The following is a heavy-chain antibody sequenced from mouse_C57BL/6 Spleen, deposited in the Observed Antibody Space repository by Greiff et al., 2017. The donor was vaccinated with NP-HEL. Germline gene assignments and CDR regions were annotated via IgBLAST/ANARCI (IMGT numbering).Heavy chain of an antibody. CDR3: AREGNDDY. J-gene: IGHJ2*01. V-gene: IGHV3-6*01. D-gene: IGHD2-12*01. CDR1: GYSITSGYY. CDR2: ISYDGSN. Sequence: VQLKESGPGLVKPSQSLSLTCSVTGYSITSGYYWNWIRQFPGNKLEWMGYISYDGSNNYNPSLKNRISITRDTSKNQFFLKLNSVTTEDTATYYCAREGNDDYWGQGTTLTVSS.